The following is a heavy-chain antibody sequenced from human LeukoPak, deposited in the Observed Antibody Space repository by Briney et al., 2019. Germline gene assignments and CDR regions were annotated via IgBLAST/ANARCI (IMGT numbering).Heavy chain of an antibody. D-gene: IGHD3-22*01. CDR2: IYYSGST. CDR3: ARRNYYDSSGYFPFFDY. J-gene: IGHJ4*02. CDR1: GGSISSYY. V-gene: IGHV4-59*08. Sequence: SETLSLTCTVSGGSISSYYWSWIRQPPEKGLEWIGYIYYSGSTNYNPSLKSRVTISVDTSKNQFSLKLSSVTAADTAVYYCARRNYYDSSGYFPFFDYWGQGTLVTVSS.